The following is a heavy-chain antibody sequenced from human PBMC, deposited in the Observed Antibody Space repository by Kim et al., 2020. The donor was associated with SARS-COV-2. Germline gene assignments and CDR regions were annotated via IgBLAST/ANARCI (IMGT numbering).Heavy chain of an antibody. CDR3: AKSPRLAIFGVVIFTLDY. J-gene: IGHJ4*02. CDR1: GFTFSSYA. Sequence: GGSLRLSCAASGFTFSSYAMSWVRQAPGKGLEWVSAISGSGGSTYYADSVKGRFTISRDNSKNTLYLQMNSLRAEDTAVYYCAKSPRLAIFGVVIFTLDYWGQGTLVTVSS. CDR2: ISGSGGST. V-gene: IGHV3-23*01. D-gene: IGHD3-3*01.